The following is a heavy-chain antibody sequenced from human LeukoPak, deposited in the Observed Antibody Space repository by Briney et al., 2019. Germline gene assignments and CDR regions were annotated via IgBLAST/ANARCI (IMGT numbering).Heavy chain of an antibody. CDR1: GYTFTSYD. J-gene: IGHJ3*02. V-gene: IGHV1-8*03. CDR3: ARGLTGRLYYYDSSGYDAFDI. Sequence: ASVKVSCKASGYTFTSYDINWVRQATGQGLEWMGWMNPNSGNTGYAQKFQGRVTITRNTSISTAYMELSSLRSEDTAVYYCARGLTGRLYYYDSSGYDAFDIWGQGTMVTVSS. D-gene: IGHD3-22*01. CDR2: MNPNSGNT.